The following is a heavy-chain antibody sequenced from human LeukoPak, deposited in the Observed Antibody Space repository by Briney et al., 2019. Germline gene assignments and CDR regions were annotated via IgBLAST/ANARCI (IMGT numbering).Heavy chain of an antibody. V-gene: IGHV1-24*01. CDR1: GYTLTELS. D-gene: IGHD2-2*02. CDR2: FDPEDGET. J-gene: IGHJ3*02. CDR3: AKRAYCSSTSCYTAEGAFDI. Sequence: ASVKVSCKVSGYTLTELSMHWVRQAPGKGLEWMGGFDPEDGETIYAQKFQGRVTMTEDTSTDTAYMELSSLRSEDTAVYYCAKRAYCSSTSCYTAEGAFDIWGQGTMVTVSS.